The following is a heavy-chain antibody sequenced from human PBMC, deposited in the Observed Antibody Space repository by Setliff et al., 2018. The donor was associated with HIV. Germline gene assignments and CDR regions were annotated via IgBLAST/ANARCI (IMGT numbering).Heavy chain of an antibody. CDR3: ATDRTQTGISLVRGRLTDPARYPLDY. V-gene: IGHV1-8*02. Sequence: GASVKVSCKASGFTFINYDINWVRQAPGQGLEWMGWMNPNSSNTGYAQKFQGRVAMTSDTSISTAYMELTSLTSDDTAVYYCATDRTQTGISLVRGRLTDPARYPLDYWGQGTLVTVSS. CDR1: GFTFINYD. CDR2: MNPNSSNT. J-gene: IGHJ4*02. D-gene: IGHD3-10*01.